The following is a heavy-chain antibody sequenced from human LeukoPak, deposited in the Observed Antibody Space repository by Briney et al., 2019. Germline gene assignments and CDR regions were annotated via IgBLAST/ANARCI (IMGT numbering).Heavy chain of an antibody. CDR2: INHNSGGT. D-gene: IGHD3-3*01. Sequence: ASVKVSCKASGYTFTCYYMHWVRQAPGQGLEWMGWINHNSGGTNYAQKFQGRVTMTRDTSISTAYMELSRLRSEDTAVYYCARHSDSYSAPDSWGQGTLVTVSS. V-gene: IGHV1-2*02. CDR3: ARHSDSYSAPDS. J-gene: IGHJ5*01. CDR1: GYTFTCYY.